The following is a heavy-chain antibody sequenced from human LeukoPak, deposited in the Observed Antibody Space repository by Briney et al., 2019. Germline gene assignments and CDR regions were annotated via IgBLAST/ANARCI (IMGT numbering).Heavy chain of an antibody. J-gene: IGHJ3*02. CDR2: IYPGDSDT. CDR3: ARHRTIGWLDDAFDI. V-gene: IGHV5-51*01. D-gene: IGHD6-19*01. Sequence: GESLKISCKGSGYTFTTYWIGWVRQMPGKGLEWMGIIYPGDSDTRYSPSFQGQVTISADKSISTAYLHWSSLKASDIAMYYCARHRTIGWLDDAFDIWGQGTMVTVSS. CDR1: GYTFTTYW.